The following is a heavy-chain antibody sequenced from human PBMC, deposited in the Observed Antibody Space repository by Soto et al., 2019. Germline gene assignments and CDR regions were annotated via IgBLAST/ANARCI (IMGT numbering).Heavy chain of an antibody. D-gene: IGHD5-18*01. CDR3: ARHGGYSYGEMGELDY. V-gene: IGHV4-31*03. CDR1: GGSISSGGYY. CDR2: IYYSGST. J-gene: IGHJ4*02. Sequence: TLSLTCTVSGGSISSGGYYWSWIRQHPGKGLEWIGYIYYSGSTYYNPSLKSRVTISVDTSKNQFSLKLSSVTAADTAVYYCARHGGYSYGEMGELDYWGQGTLVTVSS.